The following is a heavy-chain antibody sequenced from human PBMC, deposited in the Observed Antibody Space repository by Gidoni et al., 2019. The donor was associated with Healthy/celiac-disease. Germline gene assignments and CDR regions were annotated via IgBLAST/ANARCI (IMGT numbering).Heavy chain of an antibody. Sequence: EVQLVESGGGLVQPGRSLRLSCAASGFPFDDYAMHWVRQAPGKGLEWVSGISWNSGSIGYADSVKGRFTISRDNAKNSLYLQMNSLRAEDTALYYCAKESHYYDSSLDYWGQGTLVTVSS. CDR3: AKESHYYDSSLDY. V-gene: IGHV3-9*01. CDR1: GFPFDDYA. D-gene: IGHD3-22*01. J-gene: IGHJ4*02. CDR2: ISWNSGSI.